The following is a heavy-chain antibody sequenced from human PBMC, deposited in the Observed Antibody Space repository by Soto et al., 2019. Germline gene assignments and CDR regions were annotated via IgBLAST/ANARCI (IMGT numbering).Heavy chain of an antibody. V-gene: IGHV3-7*01. CDR1: GFTFSSYW. D-gene: IGHD2-15*01. CDR3: ARDTSGGSSPRSGYYYMDV. CDR2: IKQDGSEK. Sequence: GGSLRLSCAASGFTFSSYWMSWVRQAPGKGLEWVANIKQDGSEKYYVDSVKGRFTISRDNAKNSLYLQMNSLRAEDTAVYYCARDTSGGSSPRSGYYYMDVWGKGTTVTVSS. J-gene: IGHJ6*03.